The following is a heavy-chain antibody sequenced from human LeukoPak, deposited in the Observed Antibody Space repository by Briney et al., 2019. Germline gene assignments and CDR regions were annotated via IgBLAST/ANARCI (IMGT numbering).Heavy chain of an antibody. D-gene: IGHD3-22*01. CDR3: ARLSSVPFDY. CDR1: GYTFINHH. V-gene: IGHV1-46*01. J-gene: IGHJ4*02. CDR2: INPSAGSI. Sequence: ASVKVSCKASGYTFINHHMHWVRQAPGQGLEWMGIINPSAGSITYAQKFQGRVTMTRDTSTSAVYMELSSLRSEDTAVYYCARLSSVPFDYWGQGTLVTVSS.